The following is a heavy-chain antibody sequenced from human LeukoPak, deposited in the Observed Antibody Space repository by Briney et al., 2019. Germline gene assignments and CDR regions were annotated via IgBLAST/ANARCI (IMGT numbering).Heavy chain of an antibody. CDR2: IKQDGSEK. V-gene: IGHV3-7*01. Sequence: PGGSLRLSCAASGFTFNNYAMNWVRQAPGKGLEWVANIKQDGSEKYYVDSVKGRFTISRDNAKNSLYLQMNNLRAEDTAVYYCARDQSVNYYGSGSYYYYMDVWGKGTTVTVSS. CDR3: ARDQSVNYYGSGSYYYYMDV. D-gene: IGHD3-10*01. CDR1: GFTFNNYA. J-gene: IGHJ6*03.